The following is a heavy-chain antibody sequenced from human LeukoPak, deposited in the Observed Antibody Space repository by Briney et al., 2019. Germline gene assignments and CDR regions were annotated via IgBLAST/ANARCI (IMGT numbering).Heavy chain of an antibody. D-gene: IGHD4-17*01. V-gene: IGHV4-59*11. Sequence: SETLSLTCTVYGGSISSHYWSWIRQPPGKGLEWIGYIYYSGSTKYNPSLKSRVTISIDTSKNQFSLKLNSVTAADTAVYYCARVTAVTTFWFDPWGQGTLVTVSS. CDR3: ARVTAVTTFWFDP. CDR1: GGSISSHY. CDR2: IYYSGST. J-gene: IGHJ5*02.